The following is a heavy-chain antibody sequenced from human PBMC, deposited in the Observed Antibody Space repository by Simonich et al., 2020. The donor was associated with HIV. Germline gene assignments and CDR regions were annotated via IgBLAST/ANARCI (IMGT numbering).Heavy chain of an antibody. Sequence: QVQLQQWGAGLLKPSETLSLTCAVYGGSFSGYYWSWIRQPPGKGLEWIGEINHSGRTNYNPSLKSRFTISVDTSKNQFSLKLSSVTAADTAVYYWARPAGTGTLGFDPWGQGTLVTVSS. CDR1: GGSFSGYY. J-gene: IGHJ5*02. CDR3: ARPAGTGTLGFDP. V-gene: IGHV4-34*01. D-gene: IGHD1-1*01. CDR2: INHSGRT.